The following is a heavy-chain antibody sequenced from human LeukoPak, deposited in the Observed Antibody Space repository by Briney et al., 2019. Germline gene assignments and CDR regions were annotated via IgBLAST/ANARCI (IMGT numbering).Heavy chain of an antibody. CDR1: GGSFSGYY. Sequence: SETLSLTCAVYGGSFSGYYWSWLRQPPGKGLEWIGEINHSGSTNYNPSLKSRATISVDTSKNQFSLKLRSVPAADTAVYYCARVTLYSSSWYDAFDIWGQGTMVTVSS. D-gene: IGHD6-13*01. J-gene: IGHJ3*02. V-gene: IGHV4-34*01. CDR2: INHSGST. CDR3: ARVTLYSSSWYDAFDI.